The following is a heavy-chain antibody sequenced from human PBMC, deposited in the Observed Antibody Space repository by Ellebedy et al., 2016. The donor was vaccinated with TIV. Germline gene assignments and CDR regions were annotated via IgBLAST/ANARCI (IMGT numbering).Heavy chain of an antibody. D-gene: IGHD3-10*01. CDR3: ATDRGEEGLPSFFDS. CDR2: ISSNLHYI. Sequence: GESLKISCAASGFNFSDYSMNWVRQAPGKGLEWVSSISSNLHYINYRDSVKGRFTISRDNAKNSLSLQMDSLRAEDTAVYYCATDRGEEGLPSFFDSWGQGTQVTVST. V-gene: IGHV3-21*01. J-gene: IGHJ4*02. CDR1: GFNFSDYS.